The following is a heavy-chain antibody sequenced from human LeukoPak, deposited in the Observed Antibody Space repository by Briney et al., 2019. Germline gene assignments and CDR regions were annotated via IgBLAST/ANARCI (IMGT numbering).Heavy chain of an antibody. J-gene: IGHJ4*02. Sequence: SETLSLTCTVSGGSISSYYWSWIRQPPGKGLEWIGYIYYSGSTNYNPSLKSRVTISVDTSKNQFSLKLSSVTAADTAVYYCAGASDFWSGYYYFDYWGQGTLVTVSS. D-gene: IGHD3-3*01. V-gene: IGHV4-59*01. CDR2: IYYSGST. CDR1: GGSISSYY. CDR3: AGASDFWSGYYYFDY.